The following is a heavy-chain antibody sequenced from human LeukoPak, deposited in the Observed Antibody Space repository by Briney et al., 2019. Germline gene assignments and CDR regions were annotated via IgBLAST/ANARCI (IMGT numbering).Heavy chain of an antibody. Sequence: SETLSLTCTVSGGSIRSSYYYWGWIRQPPGKGLEWIGSIYDSGSTYYNPSLKSRVTISVDTSKNQFSLKLNSVTAADTAVYYCARHEWLSGSYFGQGTLVTVSS. CDR1: GGSIRSSYYY. CDR3: ARHEWLSGSY. V-gene: IGHV4-39*01. D-gene: IGHD1-26*01. J-gene: IGHJ4*02. CDR2: IYDSGST.